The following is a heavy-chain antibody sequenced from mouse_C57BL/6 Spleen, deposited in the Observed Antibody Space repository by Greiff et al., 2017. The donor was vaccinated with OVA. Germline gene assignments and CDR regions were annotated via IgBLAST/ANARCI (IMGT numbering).Heavy chain of an antibody. Sequence: VQLQQPGAELVMPGASVKLSCKASGYTFTSYWMHWVKQRPGQGLEWIGEIDPSDSYTNYNQKFKGKSTLTVDKSSSTAYMQLSSLTSEDSAVYYCARWEEPFAYWGQGTLVTVSA. J-gene: IGHJ3*01. D-gene: IGHD4-1*01. CDR2: IDPSDSYT. V-gene: IGHV1-69*01. CDR1: GYTFTSYW. CDR3: ARWEEPFAY.